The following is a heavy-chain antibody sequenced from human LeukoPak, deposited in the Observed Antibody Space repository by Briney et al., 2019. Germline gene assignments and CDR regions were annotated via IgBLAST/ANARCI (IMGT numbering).Heavy chain of an antibody. CDR1: GFTFSSYG. CDR3: AKDSGQWLPHDAFDI. D-gene: IGHD6-19*01. Sequence: PGRSLRLSCAASGFTFSSYGMHWVRQAPGKGLEWVAVISYDGSNKYYADSVKGRFTISRDNSKNTLYLQMSSLRAEDTAVYYCAKDSGQWLPHDAFDIWGQGTMVAVSS. J-gene: IGHJ3*02. CDR2: ISYDGSNK. V-gene: IGHV3-30*18.